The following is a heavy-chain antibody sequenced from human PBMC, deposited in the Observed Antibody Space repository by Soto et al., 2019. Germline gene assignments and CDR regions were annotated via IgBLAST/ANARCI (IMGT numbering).Heavy chain of an antibody. J-gene: IGHJ3*02. V-gene: IGHV1-69*06. Sequence: QVQLVQSGAEVKKPGSSVKVSCKASGGTFSSYAISWVRQAPGQGLEWMGGIIPFFGTAHYAQKFQGRVTSTADKSTSTAYMELSSLRSEDTAVYYCSREPYHKTYHYAFDIWGQGTIVTVAS. CDR1: GGTFSSYA. CDR3: SREPYHKTYHYAFDI. CDR2: IIPFFGTA. D-gene: IGHD2-2*01.